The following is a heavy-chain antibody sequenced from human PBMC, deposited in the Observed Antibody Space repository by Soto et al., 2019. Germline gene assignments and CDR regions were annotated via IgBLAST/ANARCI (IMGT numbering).Heavy chain of an antibody. D-gene: IGHD6-6*01. V-gene: IGHV3-30*18. CDR3: AKDLGAYSSSSRKTTRQRPEIDY. J-gene: IGHJ4*02. CDR2: ISYDGSNK. CDR1: GFTFSSYG. Sequence: QVQLVESGGGVVQPGRSLRLSCAASGFTFSSYGMHWVRQAPGKGLEWVAVISYDGSNKYYADSVKGRFTISRDNSKNTLYLQMNSLRAEDTAVYYCAKDLGAYSSSSRKTTRQRPEIDYWGQGTLVTVSS.